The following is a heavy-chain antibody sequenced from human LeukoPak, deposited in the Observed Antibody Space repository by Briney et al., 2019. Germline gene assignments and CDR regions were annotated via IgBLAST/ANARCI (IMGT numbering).Heavy chain of an antibody. J-gene: IGHJ3*02. V-gene: IGHV3-30*03. CDR1: GFTFSRFG. CDR2: ISFDGTNK. D-gene: IGHD5-18*01. CDR3: VREVETAMGTDAYDI. Sequence: PGGSLRLSCAASGFTFSRFGMHWVRQSPGKGLEWVAVISFDGTNKYYADSVKGRFTISRDNAKDTLYLQMNSLRVDDTAVYYCVREVETAMGTDAYDIWGQGTMVTVSS.